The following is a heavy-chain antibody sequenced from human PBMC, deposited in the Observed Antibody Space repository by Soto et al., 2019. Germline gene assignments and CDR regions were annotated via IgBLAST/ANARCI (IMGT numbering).Heavy chain of an antibody. CDR2: IYYSGST. CDR3: ARGRYDILTGYYADY. D-gene: IGHD3-9*01. CDR1: GGSISSGGYY. V-gene: IGHV4-31*03. J-gene: IGHJ4*02. Sequence: KQSQTLSLTCTVSGGSISSGGYYWSWIRQHPGKGLEWIGYIYYSGSTYYNPSLKSRVTISVDTSKNQFSLKLSSVTAADTAVYYCARGRYDILTGYYADYWGQGTLVTVSS.